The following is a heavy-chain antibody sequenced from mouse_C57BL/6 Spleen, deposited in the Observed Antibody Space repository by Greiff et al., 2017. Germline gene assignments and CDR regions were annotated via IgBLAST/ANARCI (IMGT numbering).Heavy chain of an antibody. V-gene: IGHV1-15*01. Sequence: QVQLQQPGAELVRPGASVTLSCKASGYTFTDYEMHWVKQTPVHGLEWIGAIDPETGGTAYNQKFKGKAILTADKSSSTAYMELRSLTSEDSAVYYCTRRGMDYWGQGTSVTVSS. CDR2: IDPETGGT. J-gene: IGHJ4*01. CDR3: TRRGMDY. CDR1: GYTFTDYE.